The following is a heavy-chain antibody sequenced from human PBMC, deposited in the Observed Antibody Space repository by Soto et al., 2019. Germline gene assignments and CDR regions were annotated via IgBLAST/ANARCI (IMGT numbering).Heavy chain of an antibody. D-gene: IGHD2-15*01. J-gene: IGHJ4*02. CDR1: GFTVSSNY. Sequence: EVQLVESGGGLVQPGGSLRLSCAASGFTVSSNYMSWVRQAPGKGLEWVSVIYSGGSTYYADSVKGRFTISRDNSKNTLYLQMNSLRDEGTAVYYCARIGGYCSGGSCFAHYWGQGPLVTVSS. CDR3: ARIGGYCSGGSCFAHY. CDR2: IYSGGST. V-gene: IGHV3-66*01.